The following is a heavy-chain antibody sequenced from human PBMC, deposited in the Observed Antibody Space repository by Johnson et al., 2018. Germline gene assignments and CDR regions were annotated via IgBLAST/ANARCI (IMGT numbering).Heavy chain of an antibody. CDR2: IKSQTDGRTA. Sequence: EVQLLESGGGVVRPGGSLRLSCAASRFTFDDYGLSWVRPAPGKGLEWVGRIKSQTDGRTADAAAPVKGRFTISRDDSKNTLYLQMNSLKTEDTAVYYCTTKQSSTYYYYGMDVWGQGTTVTVSS. CDR1: RFTFDDYG. J-gene: IGHJ6*02. CDR3: TTKQSSTYYYYGMDV. V-gene: IGHV3-15*01. D-gene: IGHD2-15*01.